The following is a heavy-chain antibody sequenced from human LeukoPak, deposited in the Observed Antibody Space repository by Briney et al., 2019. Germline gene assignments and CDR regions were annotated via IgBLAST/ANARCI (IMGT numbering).Heavy chain of an antibody. CDR1: GGTFSSYA. D-gene: IGHD5-18*01. J-gene: IGHJ3*02. Sequence: ASVKVSCKASGGTFSSYAISWVRQAPGRGLEWMGGIIPIFGTANYAQKFQGRVTITADESTSTAYMELSSLRSEDTAVYYCARDGVADVDTAMVTRAFDIWGQGTMVTVSS. V-gene: IGHV1-69*13. CDR2: IIPIFGTA. CDR3: ARDGVADVDTAMVTRAFDI.